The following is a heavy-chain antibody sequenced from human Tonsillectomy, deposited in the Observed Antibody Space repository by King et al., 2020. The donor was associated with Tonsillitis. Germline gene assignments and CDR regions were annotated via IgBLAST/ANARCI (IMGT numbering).Heavy chain of an antibody. J-gene: IGHJ4*02. D-gene: IGHD3-22*01. CDR1: GFTFGDYA. CDR3: TRFVGPAIIVLAPVAY. CDR2: IRSKAYGGTT. Sequence: VQLVESGGGLVQPGRSLRLSCTASGFTFGDYAMSWFRQAPGKGLEWVGFIRSKAYGGTTEYAASVKGRFTISRDDSKSIAYLQMNSLKTEDTAVCFCTRFVGPAIIVLAPVAYWGQGTLVTVSS. V-gene: IGHV3-49*03.